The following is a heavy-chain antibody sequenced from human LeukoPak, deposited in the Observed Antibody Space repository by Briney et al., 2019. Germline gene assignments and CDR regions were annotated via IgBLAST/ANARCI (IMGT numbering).Heavy chain of an antibody. V-gene: IGHV3-30-3*01. CDR2: ISYDGSNK. CDR3: ARSEILDY. Sequence: GGSLRLSCAASGFTFSSYAMHWVRQAPGKGLEWVAVISYDGSNKYYADSVKGRFTISRDNSENTLYLQMNSLRAEDTAVYYCARSEILDYWGQGTLVTVSS. CDR1: GFTFSSYA. J-gene: IGHJ4*02.